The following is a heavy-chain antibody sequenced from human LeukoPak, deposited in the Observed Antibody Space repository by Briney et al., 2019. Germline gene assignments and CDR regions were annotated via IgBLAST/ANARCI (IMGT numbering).Heavy chain of an antibody. CDR1: GGSTSSGGYY. V-gene: IGHV4-31*02. CDR2: IYYSGST. J-gene: IGHJ5*02. Sequence: SQTLSLTCTVSGGSTSSGGYYWSWIRQHPGKGLEWIGYIYYSGSTYYNPSLKSRVTISVDTSKNQFSLKLSSVTAADTAVYYCARDRPSHWFDPWGQGTLVTVSS. CDR3: ARDRPSHWFDP.